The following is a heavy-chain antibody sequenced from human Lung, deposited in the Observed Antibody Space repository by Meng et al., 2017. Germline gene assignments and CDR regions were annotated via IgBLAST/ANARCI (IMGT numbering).Heavy chain of an antibody. Sequence: SETLSLTCTVSGGSISSSSYYWGWIRQPPGKGLEWIGSIYYSGSTYYNPSLKSRVTISVDTSKNQFSLKLSSVTAADTAVYYCARGPISGYCSSTSCYTRLDWFDPWGQGTQVTVSS. J-gene: IGHJ5*02. V-gene: IGHV4-39*07. CDR3: ARGPISGYCSSTSCYTRLDWFDP. CDR2: IYYSGST. D-gene: IGHD2-2*02. CDR1: GGSISSSSYY.